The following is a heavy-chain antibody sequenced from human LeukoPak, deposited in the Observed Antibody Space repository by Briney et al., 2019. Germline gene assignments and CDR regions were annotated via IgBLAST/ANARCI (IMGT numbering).Heavy chain of an antibody. Sequence: GGSLRLSCAASGFTFSDFYMSWIRQAPGKGPEWISYISQSGSDINYADSVRGRFTVSRDNAKNSLYLQMNSLRAEDTAVYYCATTARVGAHWGQGTLVTVSS. CDR3: ATTARVGAH. D-gene: IGHD4/OR15-4a*01. J-gene: IGHJ4*02. CDR1: GFTFSDFY. V-gene: IGHV3-11*01. CDR2: ISQSGSDI.